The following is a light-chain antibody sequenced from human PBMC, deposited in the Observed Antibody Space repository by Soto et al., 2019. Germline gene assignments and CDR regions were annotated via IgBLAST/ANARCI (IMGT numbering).Light chain of an antibody. V-gene: IGLV2-23*01. CDR1: SSDVGNYNL. CDR2: EGS. Sequence: QCVLTQPASVSGSPGQSITISCIGTSSDVGNYNLVSWYQQHPGKAPKLMIYEGSKRPSGVSNRFSASKSGNTASLTISGLQAEDEADYYCCSYAGSSTYYVFGTRTKVTVL. CDR3: CSYAGSSTYYV. J-gene: IGLJ1*01.